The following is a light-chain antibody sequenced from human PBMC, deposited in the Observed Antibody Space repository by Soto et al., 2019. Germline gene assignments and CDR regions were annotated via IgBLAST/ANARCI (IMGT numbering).Light chain of an antibody. J-gene: IGLJ2*01. CDR2: SDT. Sequence: SYELTQPPSVSVAPGETARISCGGNNIGSKGVHWYQQKPAQAPVLVIYSDTDLPPVIHYRFSGSNSANIDTLTISRFEAGDEADYYCQVWDSGSAHVLFGGGTKLTVL. CDR1: NIGSKG. CDR3: QVWDSGSAHVL. V-gene: IGLV3-21*01.